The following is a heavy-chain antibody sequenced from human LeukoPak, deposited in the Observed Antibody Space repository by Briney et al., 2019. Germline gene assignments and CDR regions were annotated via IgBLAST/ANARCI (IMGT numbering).Heavy chain of an antibody. J-gene: IGHJ4*02. V-gene: IGHV1-2*02. CDR1: GYTFTGYY. CDR2: INPNSGGT. Sequence: ASVKVSCKASGYTFTGYYMHWVRQAPGQGLEWMGWINPNSGGTNYAQKFQGRVTMTRDTSISTAYMDLSSLRSEDTAVYYCARGPVYSFGELYNPLDYWGQGTLVTVSS. D-gene: IGHD3-10*01. CDR3: ARGPVYSFGELYNPLDY.